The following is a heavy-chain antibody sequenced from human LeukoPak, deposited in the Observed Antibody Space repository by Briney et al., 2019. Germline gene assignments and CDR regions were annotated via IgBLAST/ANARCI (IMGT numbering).Heavy chain of an antibody. D-gene: IGHD2-2*01. CDR2: INAGNGNT. CDR1: GYTFTSYA. CDR3: ARSPHYQPHHFDY. Sequence: ASVKVSCKASGYTFTSYAMHWVRQAPGQRLEWMGWINAGNGNTKYSQKFQGRVTITRDTSASTAYMELSSLRSEDTAVYYRARSPHYQPHHFDYWGQGTLVTVSS. V-gene: IGHV1-3*01. J-gene: IGHJ4*02.